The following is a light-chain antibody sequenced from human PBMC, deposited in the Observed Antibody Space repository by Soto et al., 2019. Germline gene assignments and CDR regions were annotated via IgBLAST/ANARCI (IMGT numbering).Light chain of an antibody. V-gene: IGKV3-20*01. CDR1: QSVSSSA. CDR3: QYYGTSPQT. Sequence: EIVLTQSPGTLSLSPGERATLSCRASQSVSSSALAWYQQKPGQAPRRLIYGASSRATGIPDRFSGSGCGTDFTLTISRLEPEDFSVYYCQYYGTSPQTFGQGTKVDIK. J-gene: IGKJ1*01. CDR2: GAS.